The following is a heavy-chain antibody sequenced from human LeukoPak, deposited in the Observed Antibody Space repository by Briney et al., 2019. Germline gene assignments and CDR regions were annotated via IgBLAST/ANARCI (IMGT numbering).Heavy chain of an antibody. D-gene: IGHD6-6*01. J-gene: IGHJ4*02. CDR3: ARDYSSSSCDY. Sequence: PGGSLRLSCAASGFTFSSYGMHWVRQAPGKGLEWVVVIWYDGSNKYYADSVKGRFTISRDNSKNTLYLQMNSLRAEDTAVYYCARDYSSSSCDYWGQGTLVTVSS. CDR1: GFTFSSYG. V-gene: IGHV3-33*01. CDR2: IWYDGSNK.